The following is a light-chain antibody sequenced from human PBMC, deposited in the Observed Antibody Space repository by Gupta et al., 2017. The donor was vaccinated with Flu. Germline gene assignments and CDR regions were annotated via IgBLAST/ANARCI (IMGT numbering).Light chain of an antibody. Sequence: QSVVTQPPSASGTPGQRVTISCSGSRSNVGVNAVNWYQQVPGTAPNLLIYSNDQRPSGVPDRFSASKSGTSASLAISGLQSEDEADYYCAAWDDSRNAYVFGTGTKVTVL. CDR3: AAWDDSRNAYV. J-gene: IGLJ1*01. CDR1: RSNVGVNA. CDR2: SND. V-gene: IGLV1-44*01.